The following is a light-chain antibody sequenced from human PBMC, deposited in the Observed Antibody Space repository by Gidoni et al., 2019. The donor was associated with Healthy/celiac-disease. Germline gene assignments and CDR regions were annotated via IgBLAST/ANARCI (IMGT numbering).Light chain of an antibody. CDR1: QSVSSSY. Sequence: EIVLTQSRGTLSLSPGERATLSCRASQSVSSSYLAWYKQKPGQAPRLLMYGASSRATGISDRFSGSGSGTDFTLTISRLEPEDFAVYYCHQYGSSPGTFGQGTKVEIK. J-gene: IGKJ1*01. CDR2: GAS. V-gene: IGKV3-20*01. CDR3: HQYGSSPGT.